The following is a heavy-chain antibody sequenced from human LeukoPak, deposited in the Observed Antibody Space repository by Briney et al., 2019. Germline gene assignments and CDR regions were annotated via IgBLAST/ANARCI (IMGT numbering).Heavy chain of an antibody. V-gene: IGHV4-59*08. CDR3: ARHGRLGVRGNWFDR. CDR2: IYYSGST. J-gene: IGHJ5*02. D-gene: IGHD3-10*01. Sequence: PSETLSLTCTVSVGSISSYYWSWIRHPPGKGLEWIGYIYYSGSTNYNPSLKSRVTISVDTSKNQFSLKLSSVTAADTAVYYSARHGRLGVRGNWFDRWGQGTLVTVSS. CDR1: VGSISSYY.